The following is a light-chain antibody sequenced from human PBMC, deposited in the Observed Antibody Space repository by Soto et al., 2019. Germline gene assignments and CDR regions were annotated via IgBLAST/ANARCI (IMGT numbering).Light chain of an antibody. J-gene: IGLJ1*01. V-gene: IGLV2-14*03. CDR1: SSDVGAYTY. Sequence: QSALTQPASVSGSPGQSITISCSGTSSDVGAYTYVSWYQVHPGEPPKLVIYDVSKRPSGVSNRFSGSKSGNTASLTISGLQAEDEGDHYCSSYRSTSTLGVFGTGTKLTVL. CDR2: DVS. CDR3: SSYRSTSTLGV.